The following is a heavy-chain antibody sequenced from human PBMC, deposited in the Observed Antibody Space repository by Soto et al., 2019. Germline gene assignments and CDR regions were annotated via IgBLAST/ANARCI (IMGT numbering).Heavy chain of an antibody. Sequence: PGGSLRLSCAASGFTFSSYSMNWVRQAPGKGLEWVSYISSSSSTIYYADSVKGRFTISRDNAKNSLYLQMNSLRDEDTAVYYCARRPSRTIFGVVPYNWLDPWGQGTLVTVSS. CDR3: ARRPSRTIFGVVPYNWLDP. D-gene: IGHD3-3*01. CDR2: ISSSSSTI. J-gene: IGHJ5*02. CDR1: GFTFSSYS. V-gene: IGHV3-48*02.